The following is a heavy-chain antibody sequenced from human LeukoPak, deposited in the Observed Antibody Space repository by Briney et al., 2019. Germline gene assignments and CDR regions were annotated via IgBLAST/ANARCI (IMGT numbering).Heavy chain of an antibody. CDR1: GGSISSYY. D-gene: IGHD1-26*01. V-gene: IGHV4-59*08. CDR2: IYYSGST. Sequence: SETLSLTCTVSGGSISSYYWSWIRQPPGKGLEWIGYIYYSGSTNYNPSLKSRVTISVDTSKNQFSLKLSSVTAADTAVYYCARQSVGATLVDAFDIWGQGTMVTVSS. CDR3: ARQSVGATLVDAFDI. J-gene: IGHJ3*02.